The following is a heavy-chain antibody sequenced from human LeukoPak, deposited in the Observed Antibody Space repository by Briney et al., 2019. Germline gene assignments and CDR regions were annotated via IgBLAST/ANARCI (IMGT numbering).Heavy chain of an antibody. CDR3: ARADYYYYYMDV. Sequence: SETLSLTCIVSGGSISSSGYYWGWIRQPPEKGLGWIGSIYYTGSTYYNPSLKSRVTISVDTSKNQFSLKLSSVTAADTAVYYCARADYYYYYMDVWGKGTTVTVSS. V-gene: IGHV4-39*07. J-gene: IGHJ6*03. CDR2: IYYTGST. CDR1: GGSISSSGYY.